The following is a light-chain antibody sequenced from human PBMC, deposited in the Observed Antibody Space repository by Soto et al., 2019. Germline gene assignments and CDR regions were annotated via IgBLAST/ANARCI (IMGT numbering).Light chain of an antibody. J-gene: IGKJ2*01. Sequence: DIVLTQSPGTLSLSPGERATPSCRASQSVTSSYLAWYQQKPGQAPRLLIYGASNRATGIPDRFSGSGSGTDFTLTISRLEPEDFAVYYCQQYGSSLYTFGQGTKLEIK. V-gene: IGKV3-20*01. CDR2: GAS. CDR1: QSVTSSY. CDR3: QQYGSSLYT.